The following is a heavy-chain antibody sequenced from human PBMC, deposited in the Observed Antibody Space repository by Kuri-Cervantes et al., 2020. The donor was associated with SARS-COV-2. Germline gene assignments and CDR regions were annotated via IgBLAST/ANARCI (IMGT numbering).Heavy chain of an antibody. CDR3: ASEIGYNWNYLSAEYFQH. CDR1: GYTFTGYY. Sequence: ASVKVSCKASGYTFTGYYMHWVRQAPGQGLEWMGWINPNSGGTNYAQKFQGRVTMTRDTSISTAYMELSRLRSDDTAVYYCASEIGYNWNYLSAEYFQHWGQGTLVTVSS. D-gene: IGHD1-7*01. J-gene: IGHJ1*01. V-gene: IGHV1-2*02. CDR2: INPNSGGT.